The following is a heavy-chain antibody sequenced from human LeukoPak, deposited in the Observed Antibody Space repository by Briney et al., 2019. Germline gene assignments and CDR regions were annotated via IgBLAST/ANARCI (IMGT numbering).Heavy chain of an antibody. CDR2: IRYDGSNK. D-gene: IGHD6-19*01. J-gene: IGHJ1*01. Sequence: PGGSLRLSCVASGFTFSTYGMHWVRQAPGKGLEWVAFIRYDGSNKYYGDSVEGRFTISRDNSKNTLYMQMNSLRPEDNAVYYCAKDNEYSSAWPEYFHHWGQGTLVTVSS. CDR3: AKDNEYSSAWPEYFHH. V-gene: IGHV3-30*02. CDR1: GFTFSTYG.